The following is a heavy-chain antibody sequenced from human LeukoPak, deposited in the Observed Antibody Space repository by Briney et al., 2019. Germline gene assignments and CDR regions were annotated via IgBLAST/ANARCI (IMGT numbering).Heavy chain of an antibody. Sequence: PSETLSPTCAVYGGSFSGYYWSWLRQPPGKGLEWIGEINHSGSTNYNPSLKSRVTISVDTSKNQFSLKLSSVTAADTAVYYCAFAAAGIDYWGQGTLVTVSS. V-gene: IGHV4-34*01. J-gene: IGHJ4*02. CDR3: AFAAAGIDY. D-gene: IGHD6-13*01. CDR1: GGSFSGYY. CDR2: INHSGST.